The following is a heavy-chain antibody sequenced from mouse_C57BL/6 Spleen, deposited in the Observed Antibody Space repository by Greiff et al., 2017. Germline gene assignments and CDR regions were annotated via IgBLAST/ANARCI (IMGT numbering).Heavy chain of an antibody. CDR3: TTYYGSSC. CDR2: IDPENGGT. J-gene: IGHJ2*01. CDR1: GFNIKDDN. V-gene: IGHV14-4*01. Sequence: EVQLQQSGAELVRPGASVKLSCTASGFNIKDDNMHWVKQSHEQGLEWIGCIDPENGGTEYDSKFQGKATITADKSSNTAYLQLSSLTSEDTAVYECTTYYGSSCWGQGTTLTVSS. D-gene: IGHD1-1*01.